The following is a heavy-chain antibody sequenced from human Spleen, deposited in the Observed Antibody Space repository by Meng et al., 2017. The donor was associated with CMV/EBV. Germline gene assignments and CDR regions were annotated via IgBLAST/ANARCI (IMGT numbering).Heavy chain of an antibody. CDR2: INHSGST. D-gene: IGHD5-12*01. CDR1: GGSLSGFY. Sequence: VQLQQWREGRLKPSETLPLTCGVYGGSLSGFYWSCIRQPPGKGLEWIGEINHSGSTNYNPSLKSRVTISVDTSKNQFSLKLSSVTSADTAVYYCARVGGYDLLSYWYFDLWGRGTLVTVSS. CDR3: ARVGGYDLLSYWYFDL. J-gene: IGHJ2*01. V-gene: IGHV4-34*01.